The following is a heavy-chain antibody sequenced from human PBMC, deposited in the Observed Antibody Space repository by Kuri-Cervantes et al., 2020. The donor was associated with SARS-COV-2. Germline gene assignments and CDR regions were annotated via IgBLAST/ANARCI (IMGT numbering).Heavy chain of an antibody. CDR2: IKQDGSEK. Sequence: GESLKISCAASGFTFSSYWMSWVRQAPGKGLEWVANIKQDGSEKYYVDSVKGRFTISRDNAKNSLYLQMNSLRAEETAVYYCAREPGGTFDYWGQGTLVTVSS. CDR1: GFTFSSYW. CDR3: AREPGGTFDY. J-gene: IGHJ4*02. V-gene: IGHV3-7*04. D-gene: IGHD3-16*01.